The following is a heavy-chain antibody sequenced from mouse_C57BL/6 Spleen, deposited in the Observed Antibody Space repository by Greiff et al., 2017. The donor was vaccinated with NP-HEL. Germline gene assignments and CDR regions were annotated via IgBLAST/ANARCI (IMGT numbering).Heavy chain of an antibody. V-gene: IGHV1-55*01. Sequence: QVQLQQPGAELVKPGASVKMSCKASGYTFTSYWITWVKQRPGQGLGWIGDIYPGSGSTNYNEKFKSKATLTVDTSSSTAYMQLSSLTSEDSAVYYCARRGDYYAMDYWGQGTSVTVSS. CDR3: ARRGDYYAMDY. J-gene: IGHJ4*01. CDR2: IYPGSGST. CDR1: GYTFTSYW.